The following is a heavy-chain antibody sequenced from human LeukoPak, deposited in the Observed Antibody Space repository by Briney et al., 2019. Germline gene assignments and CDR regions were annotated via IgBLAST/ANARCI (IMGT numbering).Heavy chain of an antibody. J-gene: IGHJ3*02. Sequence: ASVKVSCKASGYTFTGYYMHWVRQAPGQGLEWMGRINPNSGGTNYAQKFQGWVTMTRDTSISTAYMELSRLRSDDTAVYYCARWELRPLGAFDIWGQGTMVTVSS. CDR3: ARWELRPLGAFDI. D-gene: IGHD1-26*01. CDR1: GYTFTGYY. CDR2: INPNSGGT. V-gene: IGHV1-2*04.